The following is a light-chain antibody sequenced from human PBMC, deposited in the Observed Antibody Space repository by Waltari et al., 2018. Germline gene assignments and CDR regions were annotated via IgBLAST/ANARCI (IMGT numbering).Light chain of an antibody. Sequence: IALTQSPGTLSLSVGERATVSCRASKSIGRALAWYQQKPGQAPRLLIYGASTTATGIPDRFSGSGSGTDFSLTISRLEPDEYAVYYCQHYLKLPVTFGQGTTVEI. J-gene: IGKJ1*01. CDR3: QHYLKLPVT. V-gene: IGKV3-20*01. CDR1: KSIGRA. CDR2: GAS.